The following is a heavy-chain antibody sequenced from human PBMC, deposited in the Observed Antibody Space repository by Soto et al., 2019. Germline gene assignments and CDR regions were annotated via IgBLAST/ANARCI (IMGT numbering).Heavy chain of an antibody. V-gene: IGHV1-3*01. CDR3: ARGFSGGDADLFDP. CDR2: INAGNGNT. CDR1: GYTFTSYA. D-gene: IGHD2-21*02. J-gene: IGHJ5*02. Sequence: ASVKVSCKASGYTFTSYAMHWVRQAPGQRLEWMGWINAGNGNTKYSQKFQGRVTITRDTSASTAYMELSSLRSEDTAVYYCARGFSGGDADLFDPWGQGSLVTVYS.